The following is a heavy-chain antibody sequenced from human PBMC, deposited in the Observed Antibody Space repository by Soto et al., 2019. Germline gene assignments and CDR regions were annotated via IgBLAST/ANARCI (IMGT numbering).Heavy chain of an antibody. CDR1: GFTFSSYG. CDR2: ISYDGSNK. CDR3: AKDLLDCSSTSCINYYYYGMDV. D-gene: IGHD2-2*01. J-gene: IGHJ6*02. Sequence: GGSLRLSCAASGFTFSSYGMHWVRQAPGKGLEWVAVISYDGSNKYYADSVKGRFTISRDNSKNTLYLQMNSLRAEDTAVYYCAKDLLDCSSTSCINYYYYGMDVWGQGTTVTVSS. V-gene: IGHV3-30*18.